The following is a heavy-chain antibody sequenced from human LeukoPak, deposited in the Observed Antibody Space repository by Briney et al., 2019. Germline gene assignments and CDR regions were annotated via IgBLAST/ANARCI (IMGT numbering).Heavy chain of an antibody. CDR3: ADLETAMTNYFDY. CDR2: IYYSGST. V-gene: IGHV4-59*01. CDR1: GFTFSDYY. D-gene: IGHD5-18*01. Sequence: LTLSCAASGFTFSDYYMSWIRQAPGKGLEWIAYIYYSGSTNYNPSLKSRVTISVDTSKNQFSLKLSSVTAADTAVYYCADLETAMTNYFDYWGQGTLVTVSS. J-gene: IGHJ4*02.